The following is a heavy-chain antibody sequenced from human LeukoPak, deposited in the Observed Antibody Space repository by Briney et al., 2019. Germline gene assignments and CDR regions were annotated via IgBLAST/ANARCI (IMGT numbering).Heavy chain of an antibody. CDR1: GFTFSSSW. CDR3: ARVDPVLLWFGEGPNDFDD. D-gene: IGHD3-10*01. J-gene: IGHJ4*02. CDR2: IKQDGSEK. Sequence: PGGSLRLSCAASGFTFSSSWMSWVRQAPGKGLEWVANIKQDGSEKYYVDSVKGRFTISRDNAKNSLYLHMNSLRAEDTAVYYSARVDPVLLWFGEGPNDFDDWGQGTLVTVSS. V-gene: IGHV3-7*01.